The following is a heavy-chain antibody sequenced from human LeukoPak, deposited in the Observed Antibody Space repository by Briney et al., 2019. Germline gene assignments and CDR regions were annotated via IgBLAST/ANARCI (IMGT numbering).Heavy chain of an antibody. D-gene: IGHD2-2*01. CDR1: GFTFSSYS. V-gene: IGHV3-21*01. CDR3: ARGYCSSTRCYYFDY. CDR2: ISSSSSYI. J-gene: IGHJ4*02. Sequence: KTGGSLRLSCAASGFTFSSYSMNWVRQAPGKGLEWVSSISSSSSYIYYADSVKGRFTISRDNAKNSLYLQMNSLRAEDTAVYYCARGYCSSTRCYYFDYWGQGTLVTVSS.